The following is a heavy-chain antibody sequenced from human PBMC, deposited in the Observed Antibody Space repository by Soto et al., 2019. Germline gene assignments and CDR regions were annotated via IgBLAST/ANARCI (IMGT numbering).Heavy chain of an antibody. CDR1: GFTFSSYA. CDR2: ISSVNNYT. CDR3: ARDADILTGSDAFDI. J-gene: IGHJ3*02. V-gene: IGHV3-21*05. Sequence: GGSLRLSCAASGFTFSSYAMHWVRQAPGKGLEWVSYISSVNNYTNYADSVKGRFTISRDNAKNSLYLQMNSLRAEDTAVYYCARDADILTGSDAFDIWGQGTMVTVSS. D-gene: IGHD3-9*01.